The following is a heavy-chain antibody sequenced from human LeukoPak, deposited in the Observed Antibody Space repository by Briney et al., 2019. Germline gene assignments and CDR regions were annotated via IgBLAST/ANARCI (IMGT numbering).Heavy chain of an antibody. CDR1: GGSISSYY. J-gene: IGHJ4*02. Sequence: SSETLSLTCTVSGGSISSYYWSWIRQPPGKGLEWIGYIYYSGSTNYNPSLKSRVTISVDTPKNQFSLKLNSVTAADTAEYYCARGYDSRGYGPAYWGQGTLVTVSS. V-gene: IGHV4-59*01. CDR3: ARGYDSRGYGPAY. CDR2: IYYSGST. D-gene: IGHD3-22*01.